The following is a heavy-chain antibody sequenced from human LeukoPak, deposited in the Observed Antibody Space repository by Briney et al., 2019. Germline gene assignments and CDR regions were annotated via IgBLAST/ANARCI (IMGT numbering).Heavy chain of an antibody. CDR3: ANNPKLLADAFDI. J-gene: IGHJ3*02. Sequence: GGSLRLSCAASGFTFSDYYMSWIRQAPGKGLEWASYISSSGSTIYYADSVKGRFTISRDNAKNSLYLQMNSLRAEDTAVYYCANNPKLLADAFDIWGQGTMVTVSS. V-gene: IGHV3-11*01. CDR1: GFTFSDYY. CDR2: ISSSGSTI. D-gene: IGHD2-15*01.